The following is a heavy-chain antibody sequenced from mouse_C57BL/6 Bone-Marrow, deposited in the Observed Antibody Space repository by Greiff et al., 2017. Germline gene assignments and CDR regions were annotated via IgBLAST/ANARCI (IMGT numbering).Heavy chain of an antibody. CDR3: TYYYGSSFDH. D-gene: IGHD1-1*01. Sequence: EVQLQQSGTVLARPGASVKMSCKTSGYTFTSYWMHWVKQRPGQGLEWIGAIYPGNSDTSYNQKFKGKAKLTAVTSASTAYMELSSLTNKDSAVYYCTYYYGSSFDHWGQGTTLTVSS. CDR2: IYPGNSDT. J-gene: IGHJ2*01. V-gene: IGHV1-5*01. CDR1: GYTFTSYW.